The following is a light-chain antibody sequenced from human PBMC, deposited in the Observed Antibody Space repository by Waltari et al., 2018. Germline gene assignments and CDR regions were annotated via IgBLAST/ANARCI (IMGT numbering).Light chain of an antibody. CDR3: NSYTSGRTGV. CDR2: DVN. CDR1: SSDVGGTNH. Sequence: QSALTQPASVSGSPGQSIIISCTGTSSDVGGTNHVSWFLHHPGKARKLMIHDVNERASGVSSRFSGSKSGNTASLTISGRQAEGEAIYYCNSYTSGRTGVFGGGTRLTVL. J-gene: IGLJ3*02. V-gene: IGLV2-14*03.